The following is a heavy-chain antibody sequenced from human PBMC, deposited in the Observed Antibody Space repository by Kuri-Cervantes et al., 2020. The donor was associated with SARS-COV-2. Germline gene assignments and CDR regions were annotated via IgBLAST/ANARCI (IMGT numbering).Heavy chain of an antibody. D-gene: IGHD2-15*01. CDR2: IYHSGST. Sequence: SETLSLTCTVSGGSISSSSYYWGWIRQPPGKGLEWIGSIYHSGSTYYNPSLKSRVTISVDTSKNQFSLKLRSVTAADTAVYYCARDIIVVMSDAGEPSGDAFDIWGQGTMVTVSS. CDR1: GGSISSSSYY. CDR3: ARDIIVVMSDAGEPSGDAFDI. V-gene: IGHV4-39*07. J-gene: IGHJ3*02.